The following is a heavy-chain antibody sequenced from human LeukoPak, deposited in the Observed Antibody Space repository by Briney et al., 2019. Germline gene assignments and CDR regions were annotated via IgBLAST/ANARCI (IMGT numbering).Heavy chain of an antibody. CDR3: ARDNTPYYYGSGSYLYFDY. CDR2: ISSSSSYI. D-gene: IGHD3-10*01. J-gene: IGHJ4*02. CDR1: GFTFSSYS. Sequence: GGSLRLSCAASGFTFSSYSMNWVRQAPGKGLEWVSSISSSSSYIYYADSVKGRFTISRDNAKNSLYLQMNSLSAEDTAVYYCARDNTPYYYGSGSYLYFDYWGQGTLVTVSS. V-gene: IGHV3-21*01.